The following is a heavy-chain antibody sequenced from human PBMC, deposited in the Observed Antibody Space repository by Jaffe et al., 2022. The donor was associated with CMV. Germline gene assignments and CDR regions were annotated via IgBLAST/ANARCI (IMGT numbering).Heavy chain of an antibody. Sequence: QVQLQESGPGLIKPSETLSLTCSVFGDSVTSSGSHWGWVRQAPGKGLEWIGSMHYGGTTYYNSSLRSRVILSVDTSKNQLSLKLSSVAATDTAMYYCARHSRHASEAFEIWGQGTMVTVSS. CDR1: GDSVTSSGSH. J-gene: IGHJ3*02. V-gene: IGHV4-39*01. CDR2: MHYGGTT. D-gene: IGHD2-2*01. CDR3: ARHSRHASEAFEI.